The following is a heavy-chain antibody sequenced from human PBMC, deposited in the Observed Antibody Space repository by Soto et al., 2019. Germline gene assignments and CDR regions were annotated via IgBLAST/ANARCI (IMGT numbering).Heavy chain of an antibody. D-gene: IGHD3-9*01. CDR2: IYSGGST. Sequence: GGSLRLSCAASGFTVSSNYMSWVRQAPGKGLEWVSVIYSGGSTYYADSVKGRFTISRDNSKNTLYLQMNSLRAEDTAVYYCTTDGGYDILTGYSIDYWGQGTLVTVSS. J-gene: IGHJ4*02. V-gene: IGHV3-66*01. CDR3: TTDGGYDILTGYSIDY. CDR1: GFTVSSNY.